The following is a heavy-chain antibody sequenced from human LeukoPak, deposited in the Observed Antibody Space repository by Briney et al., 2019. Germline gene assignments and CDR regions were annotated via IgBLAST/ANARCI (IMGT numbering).Heavy chain of an antibody. CDR1: GGSISSYY. V-gene: IGHV4-59*08. D-gene: IGHD3-22*01. J-gene: IGHJ5*02. CDR3: ARLTYYYDSSGYYLWEWFDP. CDR2: IYYSGST. Sequence: SETLSLTCTVSGGSISSYYWSWIRQPPGKGLEWIGYIYYSGSTNYNPSLKSRVTISVDTSKNQFSLKLSSVTAADTAVHYCARLTYYYDSSGYYLWEWFDPWGQGTLVTVSS.